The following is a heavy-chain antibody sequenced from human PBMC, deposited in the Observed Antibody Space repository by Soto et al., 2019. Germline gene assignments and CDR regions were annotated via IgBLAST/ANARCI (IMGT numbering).Heavy chain of an antibody. CDR1: GFTVSSNH. Sequence: EVQLVESGGGLIQPGGSLRLSCAASGFTVSSNHMSWVRQAPGKGLEWVSVIYSGGSTYYADSVKGRFTISRDTSKNPLYLQMNSLTAEDTAVYYCARARSFFDIWGQGTMVTVSS. CDR3: ARARSFFDI. J-gene: IGHJ3*02. V-gene: IGHV3-53*01. CDR2: IYSGGST.